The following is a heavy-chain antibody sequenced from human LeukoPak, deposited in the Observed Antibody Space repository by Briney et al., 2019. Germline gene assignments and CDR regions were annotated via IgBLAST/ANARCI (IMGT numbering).Heavy chain of an antibody. CDR3: AKKNTYIFVSGSYYDAIDV. D-gene: IGHD3-10*01. CDR1: GFTLSSSW. V-gene: IGHV3-7*01. CDR2: IKEDGSEK. J-gene: IGHJ3*01. Sequence: PGGSLRLSCATSGFTLSSSWMTWVRQAPGKGLEWVANIKEDGSEKNYVDSVKGRFTISRDSAKYSLYLQMNSLRLKDTGVYFCAKKNTYIFVSGSYYDAIDVWGQGTRGSVSA.